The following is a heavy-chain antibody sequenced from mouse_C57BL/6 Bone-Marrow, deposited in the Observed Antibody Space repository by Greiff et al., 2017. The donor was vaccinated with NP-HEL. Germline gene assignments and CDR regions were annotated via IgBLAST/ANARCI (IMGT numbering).Heavy chain of an antibody. CDR3: ARSVYDGYQVWFAY. CDR2: IYPGDGDT. CDR1: GYAFSSYW. J-gene: IGHJ3*01. V-gene: IGHV1-80*01. Sequence: VQGVESGAELVKPGASVKISCKASGYAFSSYWMNWVQQRPGKGLEWIGQIYPGDGDTNYNGKFKGKATLTADKDSSTAYMQLSSLTSEDSAVYFCARSVYDGYQVWFAYWGQGTLVTVSA. D-gene: IGHD2-3*01.